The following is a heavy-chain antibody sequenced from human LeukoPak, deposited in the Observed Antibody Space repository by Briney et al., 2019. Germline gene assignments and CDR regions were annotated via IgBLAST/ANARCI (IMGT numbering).Heavy chain of an antibody. D-gene: IGHD6-19*01. J-gene: IGHJ4*02. CDR1: GGSISSYY. Sequence: SETLSLTCTVSGGSISSYYWSWIRQPPGKGLEWIGYIYYNGSTNYNPSLKSRVTISVDTSKNQFSLKLSSVTAADTAVYYCARQGSSGWYYYFDYWGQGTLVTVSS. CDR2: IYYNGST. CDR3: ARQGSSGWYYYFDY. V-gene: IGHV4-59*08.